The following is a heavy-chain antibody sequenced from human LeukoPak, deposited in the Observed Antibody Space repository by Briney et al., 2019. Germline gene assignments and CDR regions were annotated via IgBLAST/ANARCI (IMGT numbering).Heavy chain of an antibody. V-gene: IGHV4-39*07. CDR2: IYYSGST. CDR1: GGSISSSSYY. CDR3: ASYTGGYGTPLGIYYFDY. J-gene: IGHJ4*02. Sequence: PSETLSFTCTVSGGSISSSSYYWGWIRQPPGKGLEWIGSIYYSGSTYYNPSLKSRVTISVDTSKNQFSLKLSSVTAADTAVYYCASYTGGYGTPLGIYYFDYWGQGTLVTVSS. D-gene: IGHD5-12*01.